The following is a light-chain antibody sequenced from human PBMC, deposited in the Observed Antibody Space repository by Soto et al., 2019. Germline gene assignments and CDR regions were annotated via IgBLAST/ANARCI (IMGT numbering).Light chain of an antibody. CDR3: CSSAGSDTFV. Sequence: QSVLTQPRSVSGSPGQSVTISCTGTSSDVGGSNHVSWYQHHPGKAPKLMIYDVSKWPSGVPDRFSGSKSGNTASLTISGLQAEDEAYYYCCSSAGSDTFVFGTGTKVTVL. CDR2: DVS. J-gene: IGLJ1*01. CDR1: SSDVGGSNH. V-gene: IGLV2-11*01.